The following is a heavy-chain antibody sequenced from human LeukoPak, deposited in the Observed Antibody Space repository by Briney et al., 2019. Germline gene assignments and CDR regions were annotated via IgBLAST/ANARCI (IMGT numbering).Heavy chain of an antibody. CDR2: IWYDGSNK. V-gene: IGHV3-33*01. J-gene: IGHJ4*02. CDR1: GFTFGNYG. Sequence: GRSLRLSCGASGFTFGNYGMHWVRQAPGKGLEWVGIIWYDGSNKFYVDSVKGRFTISRDNSKNTLDLQMNSLRVDDTAVYYCARGGGGEASVLDYWGQGVLVTVSS. CDR3: ARGGGGEASVLDY. D-gene: IGHD2-15*01.